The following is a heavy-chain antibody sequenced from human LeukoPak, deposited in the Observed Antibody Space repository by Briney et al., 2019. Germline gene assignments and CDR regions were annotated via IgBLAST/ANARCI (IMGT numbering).Heavy chain of an antibody. J-gene: IGHJ4*02. CDR1: GFSFNSHG. V-gene: IGHV3-33*01. Sequence: PGGSLRLSCTASGFSFNSHGRQGVRQARGKGLEWVAVIWYDGSNKYYADSVKGGFTISRDNSKNTVDLQMTTLRAEDTAVYYCVRYYHVSVPDYWGQGTLVTVSS. D-gene: IGHD3-10*02. CDR2: IWYDGSNK. CDR3: VRYYHVSVPDY.